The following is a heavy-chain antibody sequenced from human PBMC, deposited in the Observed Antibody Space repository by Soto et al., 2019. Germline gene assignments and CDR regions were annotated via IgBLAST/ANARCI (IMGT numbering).Heavy chain of an antibody. CDR3: ARRPRYYAILTGYSMDPYYGMDV. D-gene: IGHD3-9*01. V-gene: IGHV5-10-1*01. CDR2: IDPSDSYT. CDR1: GYSFTSYW. Sequence: GEALKVSCKGSGYSFTSYWISWVLQMPWKGLEWMGRIDPSDSYTNYSPSFQGHVTISADKSISTAYLQWSSLKASDTAMYYCARRPRYYAILTGYSMDPYYGMDVWGQGTTVTVSS. J-gene: IGHJ6*02.